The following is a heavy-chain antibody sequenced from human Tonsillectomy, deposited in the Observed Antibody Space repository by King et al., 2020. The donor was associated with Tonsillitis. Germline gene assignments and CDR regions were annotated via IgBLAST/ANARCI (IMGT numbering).Heavy chain of an antibody. Sequence: VQLVESGGGLVKPGGSLRLSCAASGFTFSSYSMNWVRQAPGKGLEWVSSISSSSSYLYYADSVKGRFTISRDNAKNSLYLQMNSLRAEDTAVYYCARLSGSPDAFDIWGQGTMVTVSS. CDR1: GFTFSSYS. CDR2: ISSSSSYL. CDR3: ARLSGSPDAFDI. V-gene: IGHV3-21*01. D-gene: IGHD3-10*01. J-gene: IGHJ3*02.